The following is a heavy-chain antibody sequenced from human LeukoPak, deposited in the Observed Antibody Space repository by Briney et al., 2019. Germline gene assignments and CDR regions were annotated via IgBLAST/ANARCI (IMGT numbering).Heavy chain of an antibody. CDR1: GGSFSGYY. CDR2: INHSGST. D-gene: IGHD3-9*01. J-gene: IGHJ4*02. CDR3: ARLSTYYDILTGYYTVFFDY. Sequence: SETLSLTCAVYGGSFSGYYWSWIRQPPGKGLEWIGEINHSGSTNYNPSLKSRVTISVDTSKNQFSLKLSSVTAADTAVYYCARLSTYYDILTGYYTVFFDYWGQGTLVTVSS. V-gene: IGHV4-34*01.